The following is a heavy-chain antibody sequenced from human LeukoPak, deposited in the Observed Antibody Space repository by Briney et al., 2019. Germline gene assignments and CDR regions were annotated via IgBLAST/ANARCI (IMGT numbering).Heavy chain of an antibody. CDR2: LTRSGTDT. D-gene: IGHD3-10*01. CDR3: AKDLLRDGWYGES. Sequence: GGSLRLSCEASGFTFSSYAMYWVRQAPGRGLEWVSGLTRSGTDTYYADSVGGLITTSRDNSKNTLYLHKGSGRAEDTAVYYCAKDLLRDGWYGESRGPGTLVTVSS. J-gene: IGHJ5*01. V-gene: IGHV3-23*01. CDR1: GFTFSSYA.